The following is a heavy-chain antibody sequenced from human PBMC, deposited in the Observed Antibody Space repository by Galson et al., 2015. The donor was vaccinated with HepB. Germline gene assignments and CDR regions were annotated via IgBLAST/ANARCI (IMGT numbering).Heavy chain of an antibody. CDR2: IYYSGST. CDR1: GGSVSSGSYY. D-gene: IGHD3-10*01. J-gene: IGHJ5*02. V-gene: IGHV4-61*01. Sequence: ETLSLTCTVSGGSVSSGSYYWSWIRQPPGKGLEWIGYIYYSGSTNYNPSLKSRVTISVDTSKNQFSLKLSSVTAADTAVYYCARVPGRGNWFDPWGQGTLVTVSS. CDR3: ARVPGRGNWFDP.